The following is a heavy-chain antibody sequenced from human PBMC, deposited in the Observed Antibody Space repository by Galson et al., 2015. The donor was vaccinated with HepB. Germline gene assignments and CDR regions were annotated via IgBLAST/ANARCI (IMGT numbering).Heavy chain of an antibody. CDR2: ISSSSSYI. CDR1: GFTFSSYS. D-gene: IGHD6-13*01. Sequence: SLRLSCADSGFTFSSYSMNWVRQAPGKGLEWVSSISSSSSYIYYADSVKGRFTISRDNAKNSLYLQMNSLRAEDTAVYYCARVMPGIAAAIDYWGQGTLVTVSS. J-gene: IGHJ4*02. CDR3: ARVMPGIAAAIDY. V-gene: IGHV3-21*01.